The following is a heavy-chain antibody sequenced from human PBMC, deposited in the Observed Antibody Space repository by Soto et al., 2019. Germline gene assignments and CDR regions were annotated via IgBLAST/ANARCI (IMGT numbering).Heavy chain of an antibody. Sequence: TLSLTCTVSGDSISRGAYYWTWIRQHPGKGLEWIGYISNSGRTYYNPSLKSRLTISLDTSENQFSLKLTSVTAEDTAVYHCVRDLNVPYRGPNYGWFDLWGQGSLVTVSS. CDR3: VRDLNVPYRGPNYGWFDL. CDR1: GDSISRGAYY. D-gene: IGHD1-26*01. J-gene: IGHJ5*02. CDR2: ISNSGRT. V-gene: IGHV4-31*03.